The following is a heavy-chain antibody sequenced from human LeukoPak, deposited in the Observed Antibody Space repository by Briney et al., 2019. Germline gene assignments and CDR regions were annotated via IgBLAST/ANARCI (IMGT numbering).Heavy chain of an antibody. V-gene: IGHV4-34*01. CDR2: INHSGST. CDR3: ASKGVVDYYGSGSYYNFDY. CDR1: GGSFSGYY. Sequence: SETLSLTCAVYGGSFSGYYWSWIRQPPGKGLEWIGEINHSGSTNYNPSLKSRVTISVDTSKNQFSLKLSSVTAADMAVYYCASKGVVDYYGSGSYYNFDYWGQGTLVTVSS. D-gene: IGHD3-10*01. J-gene: IGHJ4*02.